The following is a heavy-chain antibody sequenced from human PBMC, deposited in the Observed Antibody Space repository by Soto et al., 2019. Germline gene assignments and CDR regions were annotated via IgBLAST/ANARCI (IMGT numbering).Heavy chain of an antibody. J-gene: IGHJ4*02. CDR1: GGSISSSSYY. CDR3: ARLYYYGSGSRDY. D-gene: IGHD3-10*01. Sequence: QLQLQESGPGLVKPSETLSLTCTVSGGSISSSSYYWGWIRQPPGKGLEWIGSIYYSGSTYYNPSLKSRVTISVDTSKNQFSLKLSSVTAADTAVYYCARLYYYGSGSRDYWGQGTLVTVSS. V-gene: IGHV4-39*01. CDR2: IYYSGST.